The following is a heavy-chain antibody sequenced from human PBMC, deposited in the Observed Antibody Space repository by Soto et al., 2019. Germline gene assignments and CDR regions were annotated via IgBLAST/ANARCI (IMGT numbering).Heavy chain of an antibody. D-gene: IGHD3-22*01. V-gene: IGHV3-64D*08. CDR2: ITINGDGT. CDR1: GFTFSSYA. J-gene: IGHJ4*02. CDR3: VKASSSYYYDY. Sequence: PGGSLRLSCSASGFTFSSYAMHWVRQAPGKGLEYVSAITINGDGTYYADSVRGRFAISRDNSKNSLYLQMSSLRTEDTAVYYCVKASSSYYYDYWGQGTLVTVSS.